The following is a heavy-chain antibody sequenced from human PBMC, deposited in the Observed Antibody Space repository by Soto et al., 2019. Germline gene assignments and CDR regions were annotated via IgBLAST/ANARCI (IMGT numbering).Heavy chain of an antibody. CDR3: ARAPRTSAIQIYFHS. D-gene: IGHD2-21*01. J-gene: IGHJ4*02. CDR2: ISGSST. Sequence: LRLSCAASGFTFSSYAMSWVRQASGKGLEWVSAISGSSTYYADSVKGRFTISRDNSKDTLYLQMNSLRAEDTAVYYCARAPRTSAIQIYFHSRREAALVTAPQ. V-gene: IGHV3-23*01. CDR1: GFTFSSYA.